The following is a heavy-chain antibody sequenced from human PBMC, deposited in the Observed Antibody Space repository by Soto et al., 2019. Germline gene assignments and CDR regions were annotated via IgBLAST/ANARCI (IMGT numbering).Heavy chain of an antibody. J-gene: IGHJ3*02. Sequence: GGSLRLSCAASGFTFSSYGMHWVRQAPGKGLEWVAVISYDGSNKYYADSVKGRFTISRDNSKNTLYLQMNSLRAEDTAVYYCAKGGQWLVHDAFDIWGQGTMVTVSS. D-gene: IGHD6-19*01. CDR2: ISYDGSNK. CDR1: GFTFSSYG. V-gene: IGHV3-30*18. CDR3: AKGGQWLVHDAFDI.